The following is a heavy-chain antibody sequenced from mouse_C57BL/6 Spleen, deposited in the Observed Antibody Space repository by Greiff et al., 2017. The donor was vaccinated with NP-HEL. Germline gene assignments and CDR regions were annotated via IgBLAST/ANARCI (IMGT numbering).Heavy chain of an antibody. CDR2: ISSGGDYI. Sequence: EVMLVESGEGLVKPGGSLKLSCAASGFTFSSYAMSWVRQTPEKRLEWVAYISSGGDYIYYADTVKGRFTISRDNARNTLYLQMSSLKSEDTAMYYWTREITTVHHWYFDVWGTGTTVTVSS. V-gene: IGHV5-9-1*02. CDR1: GFTFSSYA. J-gene: IGHJ1*03. CDR3: TREITTVHHWYFDV. D-gene: IGHD1-1*01.